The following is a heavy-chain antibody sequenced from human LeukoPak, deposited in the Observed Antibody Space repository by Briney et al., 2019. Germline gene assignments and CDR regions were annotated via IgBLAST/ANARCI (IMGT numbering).Heavy chain of an antibody. Sequence: SETLSLTCTVSGGSISSYYWSWIRQPAGKGLEWIGRIYTSGSTNYNPSLKSRVTISVDTSKNQFSLKLSSVTAADTAVYYCARSRFPTAYYYMDVWGKGTTVTVSS. CDR2: IYTSGST. J-gene: IGHJ6*03. D-gene: IGHD2-21*01. CDR1: GGSISSYY. CDR3: ARSRFPTAYYYMDV. V-gene: IGHV4-4*07.